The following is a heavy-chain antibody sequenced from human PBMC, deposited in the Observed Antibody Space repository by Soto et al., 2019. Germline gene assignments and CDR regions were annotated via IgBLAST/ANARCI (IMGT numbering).Heavy chain of an antibody. D-gene: IGHD5-18*01. CDR2: IWYDGSQK. J-gene: IGHJ6*02. CDR1: GFDFSDYA. V-gene: IGHV3-33*01. Sequence: QVQVVESGGGAVQPGRSLRLSCVASGFDFSDYAMHWVRQASGKGLERVAVIWYDGSQKYYADSVKGRFTVSRDNSKNTVSLQMNSLRADDTCVYYCARDTRTYGYAHSYTSGMDVWGQGTTVTVS. CDR3: ARDTRTYGYAHSYTSGMDV.